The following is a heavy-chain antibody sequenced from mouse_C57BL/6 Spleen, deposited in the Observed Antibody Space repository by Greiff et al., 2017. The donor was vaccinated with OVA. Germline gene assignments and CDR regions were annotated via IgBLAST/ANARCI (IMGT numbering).Heavy chain of an antibody. Sequence: VQLQQSGPELVKPGASVKISCKASGYTFTDYYMNWVKQSHGKSLEWIGDINPNNGGTSYNQKFKGKATLTVDKSSSTAYMALRSLTSEDSAVYYCARNISPYAMDYWGQGTSVTVSS. CDR2: INPNNGGT. D-gene: IGHD1-3*01. J-gene: IGHJ4*01. CDR3: ARNISPYAMDY. V-gene: IGHV1-26*01. CDR1: GYTFTDYY.